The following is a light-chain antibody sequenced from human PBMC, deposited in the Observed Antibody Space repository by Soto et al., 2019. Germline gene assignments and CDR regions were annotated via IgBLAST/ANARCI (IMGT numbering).Light chain of an antibody. CDR2: GGS. Sequence: IVLTQSPGTLSLSPGERATLYCRASQSVSSNHLAWYQQKPGQAPRPLISGGSSRATGIPVRFSGSGSETDFTLTITRMAPEDFAMYYCQHYSSSRTFGQGTKVDIK. CDR1: QSVSSNH. V-gene: IGKV3-20*01. J-gene: IGKJ1*01. CDR3: QHYSSSRT.